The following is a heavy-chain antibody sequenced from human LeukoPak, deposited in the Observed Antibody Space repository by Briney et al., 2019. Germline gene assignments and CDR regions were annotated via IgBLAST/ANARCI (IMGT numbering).Heavy chain of an antibody. CDR2: IYPGDSDT. V-gene: IGHV5-51*01. Sequence: GESLKISCKGSGYSFTSYWIGWVRQMPGKGLEWMGIIYPGDSDTRYSPSFQGQVTISADKSISTAYLQWSSLKASDTAMYYCARHKYCSGGSCYSGPLGYWGQGTLVTVSS. J-gene: IGHJ4*02. CDR1: GYSFTSYW. D-gene: IGHD2-15*01. CDR3: ARHKYCSGGSCYSGPLGY.